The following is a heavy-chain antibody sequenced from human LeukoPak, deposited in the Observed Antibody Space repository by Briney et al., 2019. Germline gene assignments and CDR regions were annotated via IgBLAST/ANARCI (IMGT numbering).Heavy chain of an antibody. J-gene: IGHJ4*02. Sequence: GGTLRLSCAASGFTFKRYPMHWVRQAPGHGLEWGAFIRYDGSNKYYADSVKGRFTISRDNSKNALYLQMNSLRAEDAAVYYCARDHRAAMVRGVIDYWGQGTLVTVSS. CDR2: IRYDGSNK. D-gene: IGHD3-10*01. CDR1: GFTFKRYP. CDR3: ARDHRAAMVRGVIDY. V-gene: IGHV3-30*02.